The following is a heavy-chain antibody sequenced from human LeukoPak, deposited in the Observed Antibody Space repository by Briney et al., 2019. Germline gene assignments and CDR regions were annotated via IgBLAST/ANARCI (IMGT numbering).Heavy chain of an antibody. V-gene: IGHV4-34*01. CDR1: GGSFSGYY. Sequence: SETLSLTCAVYGGSFSGYYWSWIRQPPGKGLEWIGEINHSGSTNYNPSLKSRVTISVDTSKNQFSLKLSSVTAADTAVYYCASRARRHPPGYWGQGTLVTVSS. D-gene: IGHD6-6*01. J-gene: IGHJ4*02. CDR2: INHSGST. CDR3: ASRARRHPPGY.